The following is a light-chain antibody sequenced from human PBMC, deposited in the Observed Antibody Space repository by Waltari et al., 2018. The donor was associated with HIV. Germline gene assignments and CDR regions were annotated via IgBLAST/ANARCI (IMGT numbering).Light chain of an antibody. V-gene: IGLV2-14*01. J-gene: IGLJ2*01. CDR1: SRHVGGHHY. CDR2: EVS. Sequence: QSALTQPASVSGSPGQSLTISCTGTSRHVGGHHYVSWYQQYPGKAPKLMIYEVSNRPSWVSNRFSGSKSGNTASLTISGLQAEDEADYYCSSYTSSSSVVFGGGTKLTVL. CDR3: SSYTSSSSVV.